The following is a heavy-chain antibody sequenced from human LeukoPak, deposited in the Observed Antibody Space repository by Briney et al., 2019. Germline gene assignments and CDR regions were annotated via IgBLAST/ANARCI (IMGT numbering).Heavy chain of an antibody. CDR2: IYYSGST. J-gene: IGHJ5*02. D-gene: IGHD6-25*01. CDR3: ARGSEADWFDP. CDR1: GGSISSYY. Sequence: SETLSLTCTVSGGSISSYYWSWIRQPPGKGLEWIGYIYYSGSTNYNPSLKSRVTISVDTSKNQFSQKLSSVTAADTAVYYCARGSEADWFDPWGQGTLVTVSS. V-gene: IGHV4-59*01.